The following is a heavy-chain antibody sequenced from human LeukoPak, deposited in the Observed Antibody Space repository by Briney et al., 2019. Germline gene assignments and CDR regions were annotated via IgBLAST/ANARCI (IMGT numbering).Heavy chain of an antibody. CDR2: ISSGGSTI. CDR3: ARVLPAPVDYYYMDV. CDR1: GFTFSSFE. Sequence: GGSLRLSCAASGFTFSSFEMKWVRQAPGKGLEWVSYISSGGSTIYYADSVKGRFTISRDNAKNSLYLQMNSLTAEDTAVYYCARVLPAPVDYYYMDVWGKGTTVTVSS. J-gene: IGHJ6*03. D-gene: IGHD2-2*01. V-gene: IGHV3-48*03.